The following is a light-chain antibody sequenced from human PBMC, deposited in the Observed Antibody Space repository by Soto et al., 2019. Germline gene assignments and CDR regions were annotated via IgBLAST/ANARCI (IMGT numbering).Light chain of an antibody. CDR3: QQYNNWPRT. Sequence: DILMTQSRATLSESPGARSTLSCMAIQSVSSNLAWYQQKPGQAPRLLIYRASTRATGIPARFSGSGSGTEFTLTISSLQSEDFAVYYCQQYNNWPRTFGQGTKVDIK. CDR2: RAS. CDR1: QSVSSN. J-gene: IGKJ1*01. V-gene: IGKV3-15*01.